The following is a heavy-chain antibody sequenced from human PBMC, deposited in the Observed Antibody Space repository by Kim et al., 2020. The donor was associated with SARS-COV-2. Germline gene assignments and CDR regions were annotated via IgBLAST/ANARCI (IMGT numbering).Heavy chain of an antibody. Sequence: SETLSLTCTVSGGSISSYCWNWIRQPPGKGLEWIGYIYYSGSTNHNPSLKSRGTISVDTSKNQFSLKLSPGTAADTAAYYYARRSRFDAFDIWGQGTMVSVSS. V-gene: IGHV4-59*08. J-gene: IGHJ3*02. CDR3: ARRSRFDAFDI. CDR1: GGSISSYC. CDR2: IYYSGST.